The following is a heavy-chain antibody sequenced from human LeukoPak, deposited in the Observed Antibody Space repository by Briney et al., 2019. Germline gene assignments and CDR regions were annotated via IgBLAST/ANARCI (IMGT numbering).Heavy chain of an antibody. V-gene: IGHV5-51*01. D-gene: IGHD2-2*01. CDR1: GYSFTSYW. J-gene: IGHJ5*02. Sequence: GESLKISCKGSGYSFTSYWIGWVRQMPGKGLEWMGIIYPGDSDTRYSPSFQGQVTISADKSISTAYLQWSSLKASDTAMYYCARILYCSSTSCFFNNWFDPWGQGTLVTVSS. CDR2: IYPGDSDT. CDR3: ARILYCSSTSCFFNNWFDP.